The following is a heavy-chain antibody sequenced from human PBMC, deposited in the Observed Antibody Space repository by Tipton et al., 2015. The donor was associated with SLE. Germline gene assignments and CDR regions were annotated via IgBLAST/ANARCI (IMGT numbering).Heavy chain of an antibody. J-gene: IGHJ4*02. V-gene: IGHV3-23*01. CDR1: GFTFSNYA. CDR3: ARLGRLGATSPPTIDY. CDR2: ITGSGITT. D-gene: IGHD1-26*01. Sequence: SLRLSCAASGFTFSNYAMSWVRQAPGKGLEWVSTITGSGITTYYADSVKGRFTISRDNSKNTLYLHMNSLRAEDTAIYYCARLGRLGATSPPTIDYWGQGILVTVSS.